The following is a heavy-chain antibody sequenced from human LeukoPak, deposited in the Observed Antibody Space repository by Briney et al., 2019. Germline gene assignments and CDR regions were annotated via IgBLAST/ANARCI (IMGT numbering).Heavy chain of an antibody. D-gene: IGHD1-26*01. V-gene: IGHV3-30*04. CDR3: AKAGPSGSYWGYYYMDV. J-gene: IGHJ6*03. Sequence: PGGSLRLSCAASGFTFSSYAMHWVRQAPGKGLEWVAVISYDGSNKYYADSVKGRFTISRDNSKNTLYLQMNSLRAEDTAVYYCAKAGPSGSYWGYYYMDVWGKGTTVTVSS. CDR2: ISYDGSNK. CDR1: GFTFSSYA.